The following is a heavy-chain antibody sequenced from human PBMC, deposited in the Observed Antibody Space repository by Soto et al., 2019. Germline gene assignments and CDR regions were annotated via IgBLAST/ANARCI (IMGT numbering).Heavy chain of an antibody. CDR1: GGSISSGGYS. V-gene: IGHV4-30-2*05. Sequence: SETLSLTCAVSGGSISSGGYSWSWIRQPPGKGLEWIGYIYHSGSTYYNPSLKSRVTISVDTSKNQFSLKLSSVTAADTAVYYCATHKWLAPFDYRGQGTLVTVSS. D-gene: IGHD6-19*01. J-gene: IGHJ4*02. CDR2: IYHSGST. CDR3: ATHKWLAPFDY.